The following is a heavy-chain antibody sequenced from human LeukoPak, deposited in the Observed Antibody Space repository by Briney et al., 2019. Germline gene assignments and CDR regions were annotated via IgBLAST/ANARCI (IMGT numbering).Heavy chain of an antibody. CDR2: IYYSGST. CDR3: ARLYDSSGYYSFDY. CDR1: GGSISSSSYY. D-gene: IGHD3-22*01. J-gene: IGHJ4*02. Sequence: SETLSLTCTVSGGSISSSSYYWGWIRQPPGKGLEWIGSIYYSGSTYYNPSLKSRVTISVDTSKNQFSLKLSSVTAADTAVYYCARLYDSSGYYSFDYWGQGTLVTVSS. V-gene: IGHV4-39*01.